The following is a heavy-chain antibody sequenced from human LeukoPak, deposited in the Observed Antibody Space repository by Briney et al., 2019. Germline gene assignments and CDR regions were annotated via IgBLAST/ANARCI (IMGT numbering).Heavy chain of an antibody. CDR1: GGSFSGYY. Sequence: SETLSLTCAVYGGSFSGYYWSWIRQPPGKGLEWMGEINHSGSTNYNPSLKSRVTISVDTSKNQFSLKLSSVTAADTAVYYCARENSSGYYFLYWYFDLWGRGTLVTVSS. D-gene: IGHD3-22*01. J-gene: IGHJ2*01. V-gene: IGHV4-34*01. CDR3: ARENSSGYYFLYWYFDL. CDR2: INHSGST.